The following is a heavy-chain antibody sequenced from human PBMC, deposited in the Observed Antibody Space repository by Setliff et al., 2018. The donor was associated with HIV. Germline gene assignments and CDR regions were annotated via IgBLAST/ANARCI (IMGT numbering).Heavy chain of an antibody. Sequence: PGESLKISCKALDYTFSTYWIGWVRQKPGEGLEWMGIIYPGDSNIRYNPSFQNRVTISADKSITTAYLQINNLKASDTATYYCARRDGRSMNAFEIWGPGTMVTVSS. CDR1: DYTFSTYW. CDR2: IYPGDSNI. V-gene: IGHV5-51*01. J-gene: IGHJ3*02. CDR3: ARRDGRSMNAFEI. D-gene: IGHD6-13*01.